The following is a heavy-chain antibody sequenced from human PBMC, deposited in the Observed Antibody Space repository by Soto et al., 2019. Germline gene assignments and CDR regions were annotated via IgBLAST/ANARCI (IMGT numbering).Heavy chain of an antibody. D-gene: IGHD2-2*01. CDR2: IYYSGST. CDR3: ARHTRTLPGYYFDY. J-gene: IGHJ4*02. V-gene: IGHV4-59*08. CDR1: GGSISSYY. Sequence: SETLSLTCTVSGGSISSYYWSWIRQPPGKGLEWIGYIYYSGSTNYNPSLKSRVTISVDTSKNQFSLKLSSVTAADTAVYYCARHTRTLPGYYFDYWGQGTLVTVS.